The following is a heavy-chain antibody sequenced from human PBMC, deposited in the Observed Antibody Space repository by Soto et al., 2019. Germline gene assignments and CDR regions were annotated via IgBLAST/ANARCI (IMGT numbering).Heavy chain of an antibody. D-gene: IGHD2-21*01. V-gene: IGHV4-59*01. Sequence: SETLSLTCTVSGGSLSGSYCSWIRKSPGKSLEWIASISYTGSTTHNPSLKSRVTLSVDTSKNQFSLSLTSVTPADTAAYYCATGGGWLHYSYIRGLYFDYWGQGVPVTVSS. CDR2: ISYTGST. J-gene: IGHJ4*02. CDR3: ATGGGWLHYSYIRGLYFDY. CDR1: GGSLSGSY.